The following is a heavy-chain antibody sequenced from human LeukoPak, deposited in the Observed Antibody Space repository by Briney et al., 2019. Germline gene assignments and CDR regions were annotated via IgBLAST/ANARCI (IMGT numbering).Heavy chain of an antibody. D-gene: IGHD6-13*01. J-gene: IGHJ4*02. CDR3: ARGPRAAADDY. V-gene: IGHV1-3*04. CDR1: GYTFINFA. Sequence: ASVKVSCKASGYTFINFAINWGRQAPGQRPEWMGWINTGNGNTKYSQKFQGRVTITRDTSASTAYMELSSLTSEDTAVYYCARGPRAAADDYWGQGTLVTVSS. CDR2: INTGNGNT.